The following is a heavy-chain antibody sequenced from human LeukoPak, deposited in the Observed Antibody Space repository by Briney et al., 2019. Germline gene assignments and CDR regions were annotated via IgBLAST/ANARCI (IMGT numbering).Heavy chain of an antibody. CDR1: GGTFSSYA. Sequence: PGSSVKVSCKASGGTFSSYAISWVRPAPGQGLEWMGGIIPIFGTANYAQKFQGRVTITTDESTSTAYMELSSLRSEDTAVYYCARGTARLPAAISLWFDPWGQGTLVTVSS. CDR2: IIPIFGTA. V-gene: IGHV1-69*05. J-gene: IGHJ5*02. D-gene: IGHD2-2*01. CDR3: ARGTARLPAAISLWFDP.